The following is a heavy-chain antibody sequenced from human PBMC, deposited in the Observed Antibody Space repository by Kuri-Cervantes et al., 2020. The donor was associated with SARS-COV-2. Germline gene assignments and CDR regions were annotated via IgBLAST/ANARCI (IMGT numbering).Heavy chain of an antibody. Sequence: GGSLRLSCTASGFTFGDYAMSWVRQAPGKGLEWVGFIRSKAYGGTTEYAASVKGRFTISRDNSKNTLYPQMNSLRAEDTAVYYCASMGGIPDYYYYMDVWGKGTTVTVSS. CDR1: GFTFGDYA. CDR2: IRSKAYGGTT. D-gene: IGHD3-16*01. V-gene: IGHV3-49*04. CDR3: ASMGGIPDYYYYMDV. J-gene: IGHJ6*03.